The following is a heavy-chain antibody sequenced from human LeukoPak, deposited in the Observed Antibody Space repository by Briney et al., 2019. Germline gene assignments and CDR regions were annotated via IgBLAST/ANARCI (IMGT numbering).Heavy chain of an antibody. CDR2: FYYSGST. D-gene: IGHD1-26*01. Sequence: SETLSLTCTVSGDSLTRNYYYWGWIRQPPGKGLEWIGSFYYSGSTYYNPSLKSRVTISVDTSKNQFSLKLSSVTAADTAVYYCARVGATGGYFDYWGQGTLVTVSS. CDR3: ARVGATGGYFDY. V-gene: IGHV4-39*01. J-gene: IGHJ4*02. CDR1: GDSLTRNYYY.